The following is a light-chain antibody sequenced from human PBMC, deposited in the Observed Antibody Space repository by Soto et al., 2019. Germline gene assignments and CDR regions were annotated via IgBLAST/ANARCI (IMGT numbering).Light chain of an antibody. CDR1: QSISSW. CDR2: KAS. J-gene: IGKJ3*01. CDR3: QQSFT. Sequence: DIQMTQSPSTLSASVGDRVTITCRASQSISSWLAWYQQKPGKAPKLLIYKASSLESGVPSRFRGSGSGTDVTLTSSSLQPDDFATYYCQQSFTFGPGTKVDIK. V-gene: IGKV1-5*03.